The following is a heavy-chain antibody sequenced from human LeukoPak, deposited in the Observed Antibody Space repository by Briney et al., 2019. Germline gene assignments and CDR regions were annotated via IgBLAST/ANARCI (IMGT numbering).Heavy chain of an antibody. V-gene: IGHV3-30*18. CDR3: AKDVKPYYYYFSMDV. CDR2: ISYDGSNK. Sequence: GRSLRLSYAASGFTFSSYGMHWVRQAPGKGLEWVAVISYDGSNKYYADSVKGRFTISRDNSKNTLSLQMNSLRAEDTALYYCAKDVKPYYYYFSMDVWGQGTTVTVSS. J-gene: IGHJ6*02. CDR1: GFTFSSYG.